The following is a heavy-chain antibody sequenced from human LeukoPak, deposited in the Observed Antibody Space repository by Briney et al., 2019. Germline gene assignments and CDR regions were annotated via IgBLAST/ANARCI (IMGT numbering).Heavy chain of an antibody. J-gene: IGHJ3*01. CDR1: GFTFDDYA. V-gene: IGHV3-9*01. CDR3: AKTYYSDFENAFDL. Sequence: PGRSLRLSCAASGFTFDDYAMHRVRQAPGKGLEWVSGISWNSGSIGYADSVKGRFTISRDNAKNSVYLQMNSLRAEDTALYYCAKTYYSDFENAFDLWGQGTMVTVSP. D-gene: IGHD1-26*01. CDR2: ISWNSGSI.